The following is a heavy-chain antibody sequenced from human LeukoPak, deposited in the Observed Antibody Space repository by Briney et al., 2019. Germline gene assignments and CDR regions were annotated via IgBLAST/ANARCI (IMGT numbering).Heavy chain of an antibody. D-gene: IGHD2-2*01. CDR2: INSDGSST. Sequence: GGSLRLPCAASGFTFSSYWMHWVRQAPGKGLVWVSRINSDGSSTSYADSVKGRFTISRDNAKNTLYLQMNSLRAEDTAVYYCARDLTPSLGYCSSTSCYSNNWFDPWGQGTLVTVSS. CDR1: GFTFSSYW. J-gene: IGHJ5*02. CDR3: ARDLTPSLGYCSSTSCYSNNWFDP. V-gene: IGHV3-74*01.